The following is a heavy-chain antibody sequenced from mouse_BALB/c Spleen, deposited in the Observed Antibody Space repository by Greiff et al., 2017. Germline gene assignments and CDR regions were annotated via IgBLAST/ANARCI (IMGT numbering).Heavy chain of an antibody. J-gene: IGHJ3*01. Sequence: EVKVVESGGGLVQPGGSLRLSCATSGFTFSDFYMEWVRQPPGKRLEWIAASRNKANDYTTEYSASVKGRFIVSRDTSPSILYLQMNALRAEDTAIYYCARDLYYGNYWFAYWGQGTLVTVSA. CDR2: SRNKANDYTT. D-gene: IGHD2-1*01. V-gene: IGHV7-1*02. CDR3: ARDLYYGNYWFAY. CDR1: GFTFSDFY.